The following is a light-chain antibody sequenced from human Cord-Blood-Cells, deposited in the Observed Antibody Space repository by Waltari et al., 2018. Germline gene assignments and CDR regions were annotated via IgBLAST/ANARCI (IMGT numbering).Light chain of an antibody. CDR1: KSVSSN. CDR3: QQYNNWPPWT. CDR2: GAS. J-gene: IGKJ1*01. V-gene: IGKV3-15*01. Sequence: EIVMTQSPATLSVSPGERANLPCRASKSVSSNLAWYQQKPGQAPRLLIYGASTRATVIPARFSGSGSGTEFTLTISSLQSEDFAVYYCQQYNNWPPWTFGQGTKVEIK.